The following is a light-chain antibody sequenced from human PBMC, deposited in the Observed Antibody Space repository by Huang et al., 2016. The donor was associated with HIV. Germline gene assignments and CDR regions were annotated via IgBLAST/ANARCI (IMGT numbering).Light chain of an antibody. CDR3: LQHNTYPWT. J-gene: IGKJ1*01. V-gene: IGKV1-17*03. Sequence: DIQMTQSPSAVSASVGDRVTITCRASQGISNYLVWFQQKPGKGPKRLIYAASNLQSGVPSRFSGSGSDKEFTLTISSLQPEDFATYYCLQHNTYPWTFGQVTKVEIK. CDR1: QGISNY. CDR2: AAS.